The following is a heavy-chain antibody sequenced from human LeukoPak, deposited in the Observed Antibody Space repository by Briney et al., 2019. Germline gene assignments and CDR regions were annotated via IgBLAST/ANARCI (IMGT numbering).Heavy chain of an antibody. CDR2: IYYSGST. CDR3: ARGCSSGTPHNWFDP. J-gene: IGHJ5*02. Sequence: PSETLSLTCTVSGGSISGYYWSWIRQPPGKGLEWIGYIYYSGSTNYNPSLKSRVTISVDTSKNQFSLKLSSVTAADTPVYYCARGCSSGTPHNWFDPWGQGTLVTVSS. V-gene: IGHV4-59*01. CDR1: GGSISGYY. D-gene: IGHD6-13*01.